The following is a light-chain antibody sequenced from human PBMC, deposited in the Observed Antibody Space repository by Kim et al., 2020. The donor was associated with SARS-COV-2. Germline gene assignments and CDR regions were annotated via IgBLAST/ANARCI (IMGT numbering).Light chain of an antibody. J-gene: IGLJ2*01. V-gene: IGLV3-1*01. CDR2: QDS. Sequence: VSPVQPASITCSGDKLGDKYACWYQQKPGQSPVLVIYQDSKRPSGIPERFSGSNSGNTATLTISGTQAMDEADYYCQAWDSSTVVFGGGTQLTVL. CDR1: KLGDKY. CDR3: QAWDSSTVV.